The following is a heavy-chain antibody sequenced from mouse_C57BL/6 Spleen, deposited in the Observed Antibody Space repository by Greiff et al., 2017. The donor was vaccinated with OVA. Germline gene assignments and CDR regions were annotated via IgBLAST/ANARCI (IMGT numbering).Heavy chain of an antibody. J-gene: IGHJ1*03. CDR2: INPSNGGT. V-gene: IGHV1-53*01. Sequence: QVQLQQPGTELVKPGASVKLSCKASGYTFTSYWMHWVKQRPGQGLEWIGNINPSNGGTNYNEKFKSKATLTVDKSYSTAYMQLSSLTSEDSAVYYCARPPNYYGSSYGYFDVWGTGTTVTVSS. D-gene: IGHD1-1*01. CDR1: GYTFTSYW. CDR3: ARPPNYYGSSYGYFDV.